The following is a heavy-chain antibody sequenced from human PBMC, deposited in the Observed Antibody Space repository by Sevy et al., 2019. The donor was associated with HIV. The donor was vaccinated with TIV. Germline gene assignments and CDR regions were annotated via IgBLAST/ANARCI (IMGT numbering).Heavy chain of an antibody. J-gene: IGHJ4*02. CDR2: ITISGGTT. Sequence: GGSLRLSCAASAFTFSNYAMSWVRQAPGKGLEWVSVITISGGTTYYADSVKGRFTISRDSSKNTLYLQMNSLRAEDTAVYYCAKDRVSGTYYTGDFDYWGQGTLVTVSS. CDR1: AFTFSNYA. CDR3: AKDRVSGTYYTGDFDY. V-gene: IGHV3-23*01. D-gene: IGHD3-10*01.